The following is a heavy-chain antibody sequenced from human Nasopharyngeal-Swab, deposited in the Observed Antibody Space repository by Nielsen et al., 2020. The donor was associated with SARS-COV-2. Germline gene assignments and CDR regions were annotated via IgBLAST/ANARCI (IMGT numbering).Heavy chain of an antibody. V-gene: IGHV3-9*01. CDR3: ARTSSQYCSGGSCYFPLDY. CDR1: GFTFDDYA. Sequence: SLKISCAASGFTFDDYAMHWVRQAPGKGLEWVSGISWNSGSIGYADSVKGRFTTSRDNAKNSLYLQMNSLRAEDTAVYYCARTSSQYCSGGSCYFPLDYWGQGTLVTVSS. D-gene: IGHD2-15*01. CDR2: ISWNSGSI. J-gene: IGHJ4*02.